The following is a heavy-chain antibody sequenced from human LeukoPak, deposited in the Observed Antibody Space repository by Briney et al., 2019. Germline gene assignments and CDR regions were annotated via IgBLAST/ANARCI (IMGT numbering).Heavy chain of an antibody. CDR1: GASISSGDYY. D-gene: IGHD5-24*01. Sequence: SETLSLTCTVSGASISSGDYYWSWIRQPPGKGLEWIGPIYYSGNTYYSPSPKSRVTISVDTSRSQFSLNLSSVTAADAAVYYCASERLRDGYNFPDYWGQGTLVTVSS. CDR2: IYYSGNT. J-gene: IGHJ4*02. CDR3: ASERLRDGYNFPDY. V-gene: IGHV4-30-4*01.